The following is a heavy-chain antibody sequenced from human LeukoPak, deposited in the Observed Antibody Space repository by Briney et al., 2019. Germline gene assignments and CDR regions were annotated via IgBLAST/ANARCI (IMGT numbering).Heavy chain of an antibody. CDR3: AGDSRSPGPVFSDY. D-gene: IGHD1-14*01. Sequence: ASVMVSCRASGYTFVRHGVNWVRQAPGQGLEWMGWISAYDAKTHYAERLQGRVTMTRDISASTVYMELRSLTSDDTAVYYCAGDSRSPGPVFSDYWGQGTLVTVSS. J-gene: IGHJ4*02. CDR1: GYTFVRHG. CDR2: ISAYDAKT. V-gene: IGHV1-18*01.